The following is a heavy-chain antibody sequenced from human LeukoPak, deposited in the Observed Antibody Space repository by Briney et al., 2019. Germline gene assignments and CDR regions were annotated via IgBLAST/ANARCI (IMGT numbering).Heavy chain of an antibody. CDR2: ISSNSSYI. V-gene: IGHV3-21*01. J-gene: IGHJ4*02. CDR1: GFTFSSYS. CDR3: GRDGGVGIAAAIWD. D-gene: IGHD6-13*01. Sequence: PGGSLRLSCAASGFTFSSYSMKWVRQAPGKGLEWVSSISSNSSYIYYADSVKGRFTISRDNAKNSLYLQMNSLRAEDTAVYYCGRDGGVGIAAAIWDWGQGTLVTVSS.